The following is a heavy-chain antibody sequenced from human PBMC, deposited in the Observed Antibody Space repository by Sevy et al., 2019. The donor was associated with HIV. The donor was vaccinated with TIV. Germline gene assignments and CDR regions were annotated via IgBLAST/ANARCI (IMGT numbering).Heavy chain of an antibody. CDR2: IYYSGST. J-gene: IGHJ4*02. D-gene: IGHD3-10*01. V-gene: IGHV4-59*01. Sequence: SETLSLTCTVSGGSISNSYWSWIRQPPGKGLEWIGYIYYSGSTTYNPSLKSRVTMSIDTSKNQFSLNLSSVTAADTAVYYCARGGGYYISGSLWGQGTLVTVSS. CDR3: ARGGGYYISGSL. CDR1: GGSISNSY.